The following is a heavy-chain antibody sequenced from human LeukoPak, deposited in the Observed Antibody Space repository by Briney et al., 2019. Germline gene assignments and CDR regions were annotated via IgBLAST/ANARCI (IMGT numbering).Heavy chain of an antibody. Sequence: ASVKVSCKASGYTFTSYGISWVRQAPGQGREWMGWISAYNGNTNYAQKLQGRVTMTTDTSTSTAYMELRSLRSDDTAVYYCGRDSGGIVHHNGFDPWGQGTLVTVSS. CDR2: ISAYNGNT. D-gene: IGHD2-8*01. V-gene: IGHV1-18*01. CDR3: GRDSGGIVHHNGFDP. CDR1: GYTFTSYG. J-gene: IGHJ5*02.